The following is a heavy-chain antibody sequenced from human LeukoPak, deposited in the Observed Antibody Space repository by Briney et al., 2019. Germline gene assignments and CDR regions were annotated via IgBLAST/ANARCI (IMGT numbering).Heavy chain of an antibody. CDR2: IYHGDSEN. J-gene: IGHJ6*03. D-gene: IGHD3-10*01. CDR3: ARSKQSYYYGSGSRYYYYYYYMHV. CDR1: GYSFTSYL. V-gene: IGHV5-51*03. Sequence: GASLKISCTGSGYSFTSYLSGWGRQMPGKGLEWMGIIYHGDSENSDSPYFQGQVTISADKSISTAYLQWSSLKPSDTAMDYCARSKQSYYYGSGSRYYYYYYYMHVWGKGTTLTVSS.